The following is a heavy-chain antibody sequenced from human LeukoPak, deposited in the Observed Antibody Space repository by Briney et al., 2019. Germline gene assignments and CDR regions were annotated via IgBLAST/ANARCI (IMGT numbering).Heavy chain of an antibody. J-gene: IGHJ4*02. CDR3: AREGYSSGWSFDY. Sequence: GGSLRPSCAASGFTVSSNYMSWVRQAPGKGLEWVSVIYDGGTTYYADSVKGRFTISRDNSKNTLYLQMNSLRAEDTAVYYCAREGYSSGWSFDYWGQGTLVTVSS. V-gene: IGHV3-66*02. CDR2: IYDGGTT. D-gene: IGHD6-19*01. CDR1: GFTVSSNY.